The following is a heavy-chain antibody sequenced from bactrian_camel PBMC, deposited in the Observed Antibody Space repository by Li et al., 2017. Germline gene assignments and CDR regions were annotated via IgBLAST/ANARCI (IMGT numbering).Heavy chain of an antibody. Sequence: HVQLVESGGGSVQSGGSLRLSCAASGSSTYSSYCMAWCRQAPGREREGVVFIQGVDDDATWYADSVKGRFASSRDSGTLYLEMNSLKPEDTAMHYCASRCDLGHSRPYLRVADFTYWGQGTQVTVS. CDR3: ASRCDLGHSRPYLRVADFTY. V-gene: IGHV3S6*01. CDR2: IQGVDDDAT. J-gene: IGHJ4*01. CDR1: GSSTYSSYC. D-gene: IGHD1*01.